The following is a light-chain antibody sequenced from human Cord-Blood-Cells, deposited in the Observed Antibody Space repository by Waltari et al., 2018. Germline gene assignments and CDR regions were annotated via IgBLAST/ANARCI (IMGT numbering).Light chain of an antibody. CDR1: QRVSSY. J-gene: IGKJ3*01. CDR2: EAS. V-gene: IGKV3-11*01. Sequence: EIVLTQSRATPSLAPGERATLCCRASQRVSSYLAWYRQKPGQAPRLLIHEASDRATGIPARFSGSRSGTDFTLTISSLEPEDFAVYYCQQRSTWPLTFGPGTKVDIK. CDR3: QQRSTWPLT.